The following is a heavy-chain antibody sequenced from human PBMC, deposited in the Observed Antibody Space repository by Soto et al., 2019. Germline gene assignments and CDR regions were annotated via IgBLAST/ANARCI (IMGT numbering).Heavy chain of an antibody. Sequence: SETLSLTCAVSGYSISSGYYWGWIRQPPGKGLEWIGSIYHSGSTYYNPSLKSRVTISVDTSKNQFSLKLSSVTAADTAVYYCARVSDLLTGYPLGWFDPWGQGTLVTVSS. D-gene: IGHD3-9*01. J-gene: IGHJ5*02. V-gene: IGHV4-38-2*01. CDR3: ARVSDLLTGYPLGWFDP. CDR2: IYHSGST. CDR1: GYSISSGYY.